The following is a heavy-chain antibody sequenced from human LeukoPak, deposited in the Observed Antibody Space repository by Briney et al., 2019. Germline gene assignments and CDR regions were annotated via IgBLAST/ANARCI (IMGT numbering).Heavy chain of an antibody. CDR2: TYYRSKWNN. CDR1: GDSVSTNSVA. CDR3: TRGRYSGFDL. J-gene: IGHJ3*01. Sequence: PSQTLSLTCAISGDSVSTNSVAWNWLRQSPSRGLEWLGRTYYRSKWNNDYAISVKSRITINPDTSNNQFSLQLNSVAPDDTALYYCTRGRYSGFDLWGQGTMVTVSS. V-gene: IGHV6-1*01. D-gene: IGHD2-15*01.